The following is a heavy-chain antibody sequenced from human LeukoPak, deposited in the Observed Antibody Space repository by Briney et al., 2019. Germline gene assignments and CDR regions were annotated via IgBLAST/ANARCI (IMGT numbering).Heavy chain of an antibody. V-gene: IGHV3-7*01. D-gene: IGHD6-13*01. CDR3: ATERRGSSTYDGKEAFDF. CDR2: IKEDGGEK. Sequence: GGSLRLSCTASGVTFSNYWMSWVRRAPGKGVEWVANIKEDGGEKNYVDSVRGRFTITRDNSRNSLYLQMNSLRGEDTAVYYCATERRGSSTYDGKEAFDFWGQGTLVTVSS. CDR1: GVTFSNYW. J-gene: IGHJ4*02.